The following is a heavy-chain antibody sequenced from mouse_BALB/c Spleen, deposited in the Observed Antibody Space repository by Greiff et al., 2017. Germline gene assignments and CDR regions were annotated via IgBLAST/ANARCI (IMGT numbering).Heavy chain of an antibody. CDR1: GFTFSSYG. Sequence: EVKLVESGGDLVKPGGSLKLSCAASGFTFSSYGMSWVRQTPDKRLEWVATISSGGSYTYYPDSVKGRFTISRDNAKNTLYLQMSRLKSEDTAMYYCARHKRDYYLDYWGQGTTLTVSS. D-gene: IGHD3-3*01. CDR3: ARHKRDYYLDY. CDR2: ISSGGSYT. J-gene: IGHJ2*01. V-gene: IGHV5-6*02.